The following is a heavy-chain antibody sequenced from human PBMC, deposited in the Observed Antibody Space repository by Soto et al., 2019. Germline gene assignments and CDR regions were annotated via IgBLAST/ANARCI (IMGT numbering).Heavy chain of an antibody. CDR3: AKGDCSGGSCYRGFDS. D-gene: IGHD2-15*01. V-gene: IGHV3-23*01. J-gene: IGHJ4*02. CDR2: ISGSGATT. Sequence: GGSLRLSCAASGFTFNNYAMTWVRQAPGVGLEWVSTISGSGATTYYTDSVKGRFTISRDNSKHTLSLQMNSLRADDTAMYYCAKGDCSGGSCYRGFDSWGQGALVTVSS. CDR1: GFTFNNYA.